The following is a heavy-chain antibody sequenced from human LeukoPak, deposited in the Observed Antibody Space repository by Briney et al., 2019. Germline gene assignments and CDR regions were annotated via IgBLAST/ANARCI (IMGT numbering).Heavy chain of an antibody. CDR1: GYTFTSYG. CDR2: ISAYNGNT. J-gene: IGHJ4*02. V-gene: IGHV1-18*01. Sequence: GASVKVSCKASGYTFTSYGISWVRQAPGQGLEWMGWISAYNGNTNYAQKLQGRVTMTTDTSTSTAYMELRSLRSDDTAVYYCAGEYSGYDSGGGLGYWGQGTLVTVSS. D-gene: IGHD5-12*01. CDR3: AGEYSGYDSGGGLGY.